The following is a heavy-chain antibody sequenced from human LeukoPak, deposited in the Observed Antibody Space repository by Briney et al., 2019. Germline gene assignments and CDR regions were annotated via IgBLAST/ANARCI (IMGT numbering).Heavy chain of an antibody. D-gene: IGHD2-2*01. J-gene: IGHJ6*02. Sequence: PSETLSLTCAVYGGSFSGYYWSWIRQPPGKGLEWIGEINHSGSTNYNPSLKRRVTISVDTPKTQFSLKLSSVTAADTAVYYCARGRRYCSSTSCSRGYYHYYGMDVWGQGTTVTVSS. CDR1: GGSFSGYY. V-gene: IGHV4-34*01. CDR2: INHSGST. CDR3: ARGRRYCSSTSCSRGYYHYYGMDV.